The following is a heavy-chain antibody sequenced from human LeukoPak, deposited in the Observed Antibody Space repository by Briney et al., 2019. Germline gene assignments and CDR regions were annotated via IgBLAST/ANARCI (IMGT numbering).Heavy chain of an antibody. CDR3: ATYRTSFIYWYFDL. Sequence: SETLSLTCTVSGGSISSYYWSWIRQPPGKGLEWIGYISYTGSTNYNPSLKSRVSLSVDTSKNQFSLELSSVTAADTAVYYCATYRTSFIYWYFDLWGRGTLVTVSS. CDR2: ISYTGST. CDR1: GGSISSYY. J-gene: IGHJ2*01. D-gene: IGHD2-2*01. V-gene: IGHV4-59*01.